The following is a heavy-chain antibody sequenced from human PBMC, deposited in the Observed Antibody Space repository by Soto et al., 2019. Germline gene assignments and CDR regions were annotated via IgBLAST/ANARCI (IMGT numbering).Heavy chain of an antibody. CDR1: GYTFTSYG. J-gene: IGHJ4*02. Sequence: ASVKVSCKASGYTFTSYGIRWVRQAPGQGIEWMGWISAYNGNTNYAQKLQCRVTMTTDNAKNSLYLQMNSLRAEDTAVYYCARDPHLTIWGQGTLVTVSS. V-gene: IGHV1-18*01. CDR2: ISAYNGNT. D-gene: IGHD3-3*01. CDR3: ARDPHLTI.